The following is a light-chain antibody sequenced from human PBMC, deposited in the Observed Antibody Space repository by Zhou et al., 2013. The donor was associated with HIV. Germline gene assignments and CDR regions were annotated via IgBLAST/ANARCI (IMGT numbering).Light chain of an antibody. CDR2: EVS. V-gene: IGKV2-29*03. J-gene: IGKJ4*01. CDR1: QSLLHSNGYNY. CDR3: LQGLHLPPT. Sequence: DIVMTQSPLSLPVTPGEPASISCRSSQSLLHSNGYNYLDWYLQKPGQSPQLLIYEVSSRFSGVPDRFSGSGSGTDFTLKISRVEAEDVGIYYCLQGLHLPPTFGGGTKVEIK.